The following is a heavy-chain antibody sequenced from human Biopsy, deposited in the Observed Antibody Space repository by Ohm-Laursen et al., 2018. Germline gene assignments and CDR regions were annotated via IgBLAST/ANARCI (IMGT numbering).Heavy chain of an antibody. J-gene: IGHJ2*01. Sequence: SDTLSLTCGVSGGSTNDYFWSWIRQPAGETLEWIGRIYSSGGSSYNPSLKSRISMSVDTSNNQFSPTLTSVTAADTAVYYCARTPGKAVAGRFLDLWGRGTLVTVSS. CDR3: ARTPGKAVAGRFLDL. V-gene: IGHV4-4*07. CDR2: IYSSGGS. D-gene: IGHD6-19*01. CDR1: GGSTNDYF.